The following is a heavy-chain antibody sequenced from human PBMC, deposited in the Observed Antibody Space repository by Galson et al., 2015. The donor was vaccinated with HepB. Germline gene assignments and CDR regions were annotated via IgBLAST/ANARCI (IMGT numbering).Heavy chain of an antibody. J-gene: IGHJ4*02. CDR3: ARDGRDGYNYNFDY. CDR2: ISTYNGNT. V-gene: IGHV1-18*04. CDR1: GYTFISYS. Sequence: SVKVSCKASGYTFISYSIVWVRQAPGQGLEWMGWISTYNGNTNYAQSLQGRVTMTRDTSTTTAYMELRSLRSDDTAVYYCARDGRDGYNYNFDYWGQGTVVTVSS. D-gene: IGHD5-24*01.